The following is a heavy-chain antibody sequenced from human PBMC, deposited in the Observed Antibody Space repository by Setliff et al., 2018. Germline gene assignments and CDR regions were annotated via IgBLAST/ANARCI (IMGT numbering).Heavy chain of an antibody. CDR1: GYTFTGNY. CDR2: INPNSGGT. CDR3: ARVDGYSSSSNDY. V-gene: IGHV1-2*02. D-gene: IGHD6-6*01. Sequence: ASVKVSCKASGYTFTGNYLHWVRQAPGQGLEWMGWINPNSGGTKYAQKFQGRVTMTRDASISTAYMELSRLRSDDTAVYYCARVDGYSSSSNDYWGQGTLVTVSS. J-gene: IGHJ4*02.